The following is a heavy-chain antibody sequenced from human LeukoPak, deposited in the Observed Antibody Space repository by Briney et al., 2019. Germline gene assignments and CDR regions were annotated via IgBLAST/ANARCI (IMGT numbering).Heavy chain of an antibody. Sequence: GGSLRLSCAASGFTFSSYWMSWVRQAPGKGLEWVAFIRYDGSNKYYADSVKGRFTISRDNSKNTLYLQMNSLRAEDTAVYYCAKGGATVFDYWGQGTLVTVSS. J-gene: IGHJ4*02. CDR3: AKGGATVFDY. CDR1: GFTFSSYW. V-gene: IGHV3-30*02. CDR2: IRYDGSNK. D-gene: IGHD1-26*01.